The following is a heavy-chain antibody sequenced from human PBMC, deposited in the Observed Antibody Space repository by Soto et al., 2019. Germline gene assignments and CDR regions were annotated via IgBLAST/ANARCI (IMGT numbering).Heavy chain of an antibody. V-gene: IGHV3-21*01. CDR2: ISSSSSYI. D-gene: IGHD3-10*01. Sequence: GGSLRLSCAASGFTFSSYSMNWVRQAPGKGLEWVSSISSSSSYIYYADSVKGRFTISRDNAKNSLYLQMNSLRAEDTAVYYCARGGITMVRGLGMDVWGQGTTVTVSS. J-gene: IGHJ6*02. CDR3: ARGGITMVRGLGMDV. CDR1: GFTFSSYS.